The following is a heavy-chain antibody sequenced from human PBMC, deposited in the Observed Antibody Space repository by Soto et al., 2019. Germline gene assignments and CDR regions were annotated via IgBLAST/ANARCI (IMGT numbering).Heavy chain of an antibody. J-gene: IGHJ4*02. V-gene: IGHV2-5*02. D-gene: IGHD5-18*01. CDR3: AHRREYTYNAYFDS. CDR1: GFSLSTGGVG. CDR2: IYWDDDK. Sequence: SGPTLVNPTQSLTLTCTFSGFSLSTGGVGVGWIRQPPGKALEWLALIYWDDDKRYSPSLKSRLTVTKDTSKNQVVLTMTDVDPVDTATYYCAHRREYTYNAYFDSWGQGALVTVSS.